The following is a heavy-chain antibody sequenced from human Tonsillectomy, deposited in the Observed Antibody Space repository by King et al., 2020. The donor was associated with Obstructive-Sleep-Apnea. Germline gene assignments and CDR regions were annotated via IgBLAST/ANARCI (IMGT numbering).Heavy chain of an antibody. J-gene: IGHJ3*02. CDR3: ARDLRFLEWLLPGDAFDI. V-gene: IGHV3-21*01. CDR1: GFTFSSYS. D-gene: IGHD3-3*01. CDR2: ISSNSNYI. Sequence: VQLVESGGGLVKPGGSLRLSCAASGFTFSSYSMNWVRQAPGKGLEWVSSISSNSNYIYYADSVMGRFTISRDDAKNSLYLQMSSLRAEDTAVYYCARDLRFLEWLLPGDAFDIWGQGTMVSVSS.